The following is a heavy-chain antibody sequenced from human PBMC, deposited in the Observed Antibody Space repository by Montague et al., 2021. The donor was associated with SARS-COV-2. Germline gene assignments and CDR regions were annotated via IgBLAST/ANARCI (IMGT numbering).Heavy chain of an antibody. D-gene: IGHD1-26*01. Sequence: SLRLSCAASGFTFSSYAMHWVRQALGKGLEWVAVISYDGSNKYYADSVKGRFTISRDNSKNTLYLQMNSLRAEDTAVYYCAMELVGAIDYWGQGTLVTVSS. J-gene: IGHJ4*02. CDR3: AMELVGAIDY. CDR1: GFTFSSYA. V-gene: IGHV3-30*04. CDR2: ISYDGSNK.